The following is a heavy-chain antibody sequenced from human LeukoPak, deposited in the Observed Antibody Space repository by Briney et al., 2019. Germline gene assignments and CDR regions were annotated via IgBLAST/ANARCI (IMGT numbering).Heavy chain of an antibody. CDR2: ISSSSSYI. V-gene: IGHV3-21*01. CDR1: GFTFSSYS. CDR3: ECSSGWDDAFDI. D-gene: IGHD6-19*01. Sequence: GGSLRLSCAASGFTFSSYSMNWVRQAPGKGLEWVSSISSSSSYIYYADPVKGRFTISRDNAKNSLYLQMNSLRAEDTAVYYCECSSGWDDAFDIWGQGTMVTVSS. J-gene: IGHJ3*02.